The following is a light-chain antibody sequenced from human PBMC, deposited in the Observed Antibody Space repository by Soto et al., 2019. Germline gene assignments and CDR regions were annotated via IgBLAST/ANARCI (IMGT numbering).Light chain of an antibody. J-gene: IGKJ1*01. V-gene: IGKV1-17*01. CDR3: LPHKSYPWK. CDR2: AAS. Sequence: DIQMTQSPSSLSASVVDRVTITCRASQGSRNDLGWYQKKPGIAPKRLIYAASSLQSGVPSRFSGSGSGTEFTLTFISLQPEDFATYYWLPHKSYPWKLAQGTRVDTK. CDR1: QGSRND.